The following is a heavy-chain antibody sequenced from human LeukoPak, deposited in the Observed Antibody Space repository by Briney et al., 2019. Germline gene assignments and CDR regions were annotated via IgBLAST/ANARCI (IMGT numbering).Heavy chain of an antibody. V-gene: IGHV4-4*07. D-gene: IGHD2/OR15-2a*01. J-gene: IGHJ6*03. CDR3: ARDLSNFHGYYYYYMDV. CDR1: GGSITNYY. CDR2: IYTSGST. Sequence: SETLSLTCTVSGGSITNYYWTWIRQPAGKGLEWIGRIYTSGSTNYNPSLKSRVTMSVDTSKNQFSLKLSSVTAADTAVYYCARDLSNFHGYYYYYMDVWGKGTTVTVSS.